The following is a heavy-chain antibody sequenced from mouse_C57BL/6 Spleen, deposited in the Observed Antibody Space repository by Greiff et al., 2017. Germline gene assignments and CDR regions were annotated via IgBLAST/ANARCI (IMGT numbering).Heavy chain of an antibody. CDR3: ARQLLRYFDY. D-gene: IGHD1-1*01. CDR1: GFTFSSYG. Sequence: EVQLQESGGDLVKPGGSLKLSCAASGFTFSSYGMSWVRQTPDKRLEWVATISSGGSYTYYPDSVQGRFTISRDNAKNTLYLQMSSLKSEDTAMYYCARQLLRYFDYWGQGTTLTVAS. CDR2: ISSGGSYT. V-gene: IGHV5-6*01. J-gene: IGHJ2*01.